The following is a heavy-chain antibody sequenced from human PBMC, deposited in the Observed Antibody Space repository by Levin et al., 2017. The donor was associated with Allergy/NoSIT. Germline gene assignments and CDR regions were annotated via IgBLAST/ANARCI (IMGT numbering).Heavy chain of an antibody. CDR1: GFTFSSYN. J-gene: IGHJ4*02. V-gene: IGHV3-48*01. CDR2: VSSSSSTI. CDR3: ARLRPGYYFDY. Sequence: LSLTCAASGFTFSSYNMNWVRQAPGKGLEWVSYVSSSSSTIYYADSVKGRFTISRDNAKNSLYLQMNSLRAEDTAVYYCARLRPGYYFDYWGQGTLVTVSS.